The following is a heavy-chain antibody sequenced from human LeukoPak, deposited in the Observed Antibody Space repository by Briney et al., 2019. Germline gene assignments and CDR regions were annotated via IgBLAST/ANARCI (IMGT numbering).Heavy chain of an antibody. CDR2: VNPRNGGT. D-gene: IGHD3-10*01. Sequence: ASAKVSCKASGYDFTGYYVHWVRQAPGHGFEWMGWVNPRNGGTHYAQNFQGRVTITGDTSITTAYMELGSLTSDDTAVYYCATGLQYGLWGVPYFYYMHAWGKGTTVTVSS. J-gene: IGHJ6*03. CDR1: GYDFTGYY. CDR3: ATGLQYGLWGVPYFYYMHA. V-gene: IGHV1-2*02.